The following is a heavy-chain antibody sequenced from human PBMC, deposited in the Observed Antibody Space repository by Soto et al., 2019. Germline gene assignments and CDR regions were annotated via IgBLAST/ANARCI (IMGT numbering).Heavy chain of an antibody. D-gene: IGHD3-10*01. V-gene: IGHV5-51*01. CDR3: AWRQLGEGLYYYYGMDV. CDR2: IYPVNSDT. J-gene: IGHJ6*02. Sequence: GASLKIFCKGSGYSFTSYCSGRLRQMPGKGLEWMGMIYPVNSDTRYSPSFQGQVTISANKSISTAYLQWSSLKGSNTAMYYCAWRQLGEGLYYYYGMDVWGQGTTVTVSS. CDR1: GYSFTSYC.